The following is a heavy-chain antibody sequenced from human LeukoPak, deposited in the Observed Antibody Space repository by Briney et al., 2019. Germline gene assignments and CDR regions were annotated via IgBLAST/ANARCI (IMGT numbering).Heavy chain of an antibody. D-gene: IGHD3-22*01. CDR3: ARLLLPRYYFDY. J-gene: IGHJ4*02. CDR1: GFTFNSHM. CDR2: ISSSSSYI. Sequence: GGSLRLSCAASGFTFNSHMMDWVRPAPGEGLEGVSSISSSSSYIYYADSVKGRFTISRDNAKNSLYLQMNSLRAEDTAVYYCARLLLPRYYFDYWGQGTLVTVSS. V-gene: IGHV3-21*01.